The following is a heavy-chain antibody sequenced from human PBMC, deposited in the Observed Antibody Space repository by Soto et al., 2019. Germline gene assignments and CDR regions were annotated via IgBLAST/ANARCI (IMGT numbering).Heavy chain of an antibody. Sequence: GESLKISCKGSGYTFTNYWIGWVRQMPGKGLEWMGIIYPGDSDTKYNPSFQGQVTISADKSITTTYLRWTSLKASDTAIYYCAASISYYGMDVWGQGTTVTVSS. CDR1: GYTFTNYW. CDR3: AASISYYGMDV. CDR2: IYPGDSDT. J-gene: IGHJ6*02. V-gene: IGHV5-51*01.